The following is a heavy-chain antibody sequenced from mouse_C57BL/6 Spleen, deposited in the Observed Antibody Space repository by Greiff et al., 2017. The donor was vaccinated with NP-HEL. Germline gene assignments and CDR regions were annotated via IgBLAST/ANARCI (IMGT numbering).Heavy chain of an antibody. CDR1: GFTFSDYG. V-gene: IGHV5-15*01. D-gene: IGHD3-2*02. Sequence: EVMLVESGGGLVQPGGSLKLSCAASGFTFSDYGMAWVRQAPRKGPEWVAFISNLAYSIYYADTVTGRFTISRENAKNTLYLEMSSLRSEDTAMYYCARQLRPPYAMDYWGQGTSVTVSS. CDR2: ISNLAYSI. CDR3: ARQLRPPYAMDY. J-gene: IGHJ4*01.